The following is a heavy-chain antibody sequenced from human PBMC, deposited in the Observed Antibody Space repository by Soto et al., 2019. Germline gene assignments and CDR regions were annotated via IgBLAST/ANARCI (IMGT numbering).Heavy chain of an antibody. CDR3: ARDGNLGRLPFLGALDS. D-gene: IGHD1-26*01. Sequence: GGSLRLSCAASGFTFSKYAMHWVRQAPGKRLEFVSAITTTGSNTFYSDSVKGRFTVSRDNSRDTLSLQMGSLRAEDTAVYYCARDGNLGRLPFLGALDSWGRGTLVTVSS. J-gene: IGHJ4*02. V-gene: IGHV3-64*02. CDR2: ITTTGSNT. CDR1: GFTFSKYA.